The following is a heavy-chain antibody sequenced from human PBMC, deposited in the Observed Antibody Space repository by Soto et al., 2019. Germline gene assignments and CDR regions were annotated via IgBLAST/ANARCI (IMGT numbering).Heavy chain of an antibody. CDR3: ARDGPMVRGVITLDYYYYGMDV. V-gene: IGHV3-33*01. J-gene: IGHJ6*02. CDR1: GFTFSSYG. D-gene: IGHD3-10*01. Sequence: PGGSLRLSCAASGFTFSSYGMHWVRQAPGKGLEWVAVIWYDGSNKYYADSVKGRFTISRDNSKNTLYLQMNSLRAEDTAVYYCARDGPMVRGVITLDYYYYGMDVWGQGTTVTVSS. CDR2: IWYDGSNK.